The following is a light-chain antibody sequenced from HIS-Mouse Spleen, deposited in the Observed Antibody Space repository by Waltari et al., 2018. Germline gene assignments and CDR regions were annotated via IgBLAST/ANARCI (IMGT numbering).Light chain of an antibody. V-gene: IGLV2-23*01. CDR2: EGS. J-gene: IGLJ1*01. Sequence: QSALTQPAYVSGSPGPSITIPFTGTSSDVGSYNLVSWYQQHPGKAPKLMIYEGSKRPSGVSNRFSGSKSGNTASLTISGLQAEDEADYYCCSYAGSSTYVFGTGTKVTVL. CDR3: CSYAGSSTYV. CDR1: SSDVGSYNL.